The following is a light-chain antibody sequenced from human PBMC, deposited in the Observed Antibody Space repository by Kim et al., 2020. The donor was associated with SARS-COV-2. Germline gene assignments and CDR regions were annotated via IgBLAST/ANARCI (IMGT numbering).Light chain of an antibody. Sequence: SPGERSTLPCRASQSVSSNLAWYQQKPSQPPRLLIYGASTRATGIPARFSGGGSGTEFSLTISSLQSEDFAVYYGRQYNNWPPITFGQGTRLEIK. J-gene: IGKJ5*01. V-gene: IGKV3-15*01. CDR1: QSVSSN. CDR2: GAS. CDR3: RQYNNWPPIT.